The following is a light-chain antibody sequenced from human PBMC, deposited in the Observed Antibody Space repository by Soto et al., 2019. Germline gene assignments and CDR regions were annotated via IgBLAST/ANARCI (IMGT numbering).Light chain of an antibody. V-gene: IGKV3-15*01. J-gene: IGKJ1*01. CDR1: QSVSSD. Sequence: EIVMAQSPVTLSVSPGESATLSCRASQSVSSDLAWYQQKPGQAPRLLIYGASTRATGIPVRFSGSGSGTEFTLTISSLQSEDFAVYYGQQYNNRLRTFGQGTKVEIK. CDR2: GAS. CDR3: QQYNNRLRT.